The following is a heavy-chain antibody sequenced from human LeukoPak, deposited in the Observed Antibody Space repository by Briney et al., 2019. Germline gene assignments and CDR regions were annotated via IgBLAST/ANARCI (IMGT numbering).Heavy chain of an antibody. J-gene: IGHJ4*02. CDR3: ARDGGYDFWSGYYQDY. D-gene: IGHD3-3*01. CDR2: ISGSGSST. V-gene: IGHV3-23*01. CDR1: EFTFSSYA. Sequence: GGSLRLSCTASEFTFSSYAMSWVRQAPGKGLEWVSGISGSGSSTYHADSVKGRFIISRDNSKNTLYLQMNSLRAEDTAVYYCARDGGYDFWSGYYQDYWGQGTLVTVSS.